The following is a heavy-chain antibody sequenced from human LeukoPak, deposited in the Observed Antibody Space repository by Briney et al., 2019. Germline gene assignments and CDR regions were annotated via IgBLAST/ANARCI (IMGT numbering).Heavy chain of an antibody. V-gene: IGHV3-30-3*01. CDR3: ARDGPITVTNDAFDI. D-gene: IGHD4-17*01. CDR1: GFTFSSYA. J-gene: IGHJ3*02. Sequence: GGSLRLSCAASGFTFSSYAMHWVRQAPGKGLEWVAVISYDGSNKYYADSVKGRFTNSRDNSKNTLYLQMNSLRAEDTAVYYCARDGPITVTNDAFDIWGQGTMVTVSS. CDR2: ISYDGSNK.